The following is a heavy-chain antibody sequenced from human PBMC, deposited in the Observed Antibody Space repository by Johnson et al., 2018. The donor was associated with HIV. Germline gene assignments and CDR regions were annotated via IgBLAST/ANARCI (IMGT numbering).Heavy chain of an antibody. CDR3: AKDLRVFDWFNAYDAFDI. V-gene: IGHV3-7*01. CDR2: VNQDGSAN. J-gene: IGHJ3*02. CDR1: GFTLSNHW. D-gene: IGHD3-9*01. Sequence: EVQLVESGGGLVQPGGSLRLSCAASGFTLSNHWMSWVRQAPGKGLEYVANVNQDGSANYSVDSVKGRFTISRDNSKNTLYLQMNSLRADDTAVYYCAKDLRVFDWFNAYDAFDIWGQGTMVTVSS.